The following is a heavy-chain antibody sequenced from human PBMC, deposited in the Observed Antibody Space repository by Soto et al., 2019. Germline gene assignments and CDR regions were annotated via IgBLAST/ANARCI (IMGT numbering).Heavy chain of an antibody. V-gene: IGHV4-4*07. CDR3: ARGGIQLSYAFDY. Sequence: LSLTCSVSGTSVSNYYWSWIRQPAGKGLEHIGRIYTSGSTSYNPSLKSRVTMSMDTSQTQIYLNLTSVTAADTAVYYCARGGIQLSYAFDYWGQGILVTVSS. J-gene: IGHJ4*02. CDR2: IYTSGST. CDR1: GTSVSNYY. D-gene: IGHD5-18*01.